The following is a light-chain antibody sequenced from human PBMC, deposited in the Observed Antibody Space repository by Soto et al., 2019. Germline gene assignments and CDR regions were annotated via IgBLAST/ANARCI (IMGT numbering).Light chain of an antibody. J-gene: IGKJ1*01. CDR1: QTISSW. V-gene: IGKV1-5*03. CDR3: QQYKSSST. CDR2: KAS. Sequence: IQVTQSPSTLSGSVGDRVTITCRASQTISSWLAWYQQKPGKAPNLLINKASSLQSEVPSRFSGSGSGTEFTLTITSLQPDDFGVYYCQQYKSSSTFGQGTKVDIK.